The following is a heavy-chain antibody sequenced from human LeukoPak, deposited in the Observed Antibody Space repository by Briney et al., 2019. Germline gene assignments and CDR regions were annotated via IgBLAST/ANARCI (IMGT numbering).Heavy chain of an antibody. J-gene: IGHJ4*02. D-gene: IGHD2-21*01. V-gene: IGHV4-39*01. CDR3: ARTYCGTNACPFDH. CDR2: IFYSGST. Sequence: SETLSLTCTVSGDSISSSSYYWGWIRQPPGKGLEWIGTIFYSGSTYYNPSLKSRVTISVDTSKNHFSLRLTSVTAADTAVYYCARTYCGTNACPFDHWGQGNLVTVSS. CDR1: GDSISSSSYY.